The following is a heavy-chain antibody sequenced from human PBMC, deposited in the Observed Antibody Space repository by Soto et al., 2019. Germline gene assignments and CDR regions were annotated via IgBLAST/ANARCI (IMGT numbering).Heavy chain of an antibody. J-gene: IGHJ4*02. D-gene: IGHD1-26*01. CDR1: GYTFTIYA. CDR2: INAGNGNT. V-gene: IGHV1-3*01. Sequence: ASVKVSCKASGYTFTIYAMHWVRQAPGQRLEWMGWINAGNGNTKYSQKFQGRVTITRDTSASTAYMELSSLRSEDTAVYYCARGRVGAADYFDYWGQGTLVTVS. CDR3: ARGRVGAADYFDY.